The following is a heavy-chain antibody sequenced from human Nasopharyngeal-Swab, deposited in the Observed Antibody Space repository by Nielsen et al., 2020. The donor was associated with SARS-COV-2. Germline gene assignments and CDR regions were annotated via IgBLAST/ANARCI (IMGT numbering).Heavy chain of an antibody. CDR2: IYYSGST. D-gene: IGHD3-22*01. CDR1: GGSISSSSYY. V-gene: IGHV4-39*01. J-gene: IGHJ3*02. Sequence: SETLSLTCTVSGGSISSSSYYWGWIRQPPGKGLEWIGSIYYSGSTYYNPSLKSRVTISVDTSKNQFSLKLSSMRAADTAVYYCASAPYYDSSGYYGPSPFDIWGQGTMVTVSS. CDR3: ASAPYYDSSGYYGPSPFDI.